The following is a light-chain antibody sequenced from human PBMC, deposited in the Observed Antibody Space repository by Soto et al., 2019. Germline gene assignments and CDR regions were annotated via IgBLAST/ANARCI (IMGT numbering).Light chain of an antibody. CDR1: TSDVGGSNY. J-gene: IGLJ2*01. V-gene: IGLV2-14*01. Sequence: QSALTQPASVSGSPGQSITISCTGTTSDVGGSNYVSWYQHHPGKAPKLMIYEVSNRPSGVSSRFSGSKSGNTASLTISGLQTEDEADYFCGSYATSVVFGGGTQLTVL. CDR3: GSYATSVV. CDR2: EVS.